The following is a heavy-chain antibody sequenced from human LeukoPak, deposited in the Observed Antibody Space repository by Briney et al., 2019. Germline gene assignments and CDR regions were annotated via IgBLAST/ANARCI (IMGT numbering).Heavy chain of an antibody. CDR2: IIPIFGTA. Sequence: SVKVSCKASGGTFSSYAISWVRQAPGQGLEWMGGIIPIFGTANYAQKFQGRVTMTEDTSTDTAYMELSSLRSEDTAVYYCATPLPRGSSNDYYFDYWGQGTLVTVSS. V-gene: IGHV1-69*06. CDR1: GGTFSSYA. D-gene: IGHD6-6*01. CDR3: ATPLPRGSSNDYYFDY. J-gene: IGHJ4*02.